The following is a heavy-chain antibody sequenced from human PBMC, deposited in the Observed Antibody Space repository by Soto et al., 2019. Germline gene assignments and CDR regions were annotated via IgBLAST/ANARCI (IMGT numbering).Heavy chain of an antibody. J-gene: IGHJ6*02. CDR2: IYPGDSDT. CDR3: ACSIAARLHEGGGYYGMDV. D-gene: IGHD6-6*01. Sequence: GESLKISCKGSGYSFTSYWIGWVRQMPGKGLEWMGIIYPGDSDTRYSPSFQGQVTISADKSISTAYLQWSSLKASDTAMYYCACSIAARLHEGGGYYGMDVWGQGTTVTVLL. CDR1: GYSFTSYW. V-gene: IGHV5-51*01.